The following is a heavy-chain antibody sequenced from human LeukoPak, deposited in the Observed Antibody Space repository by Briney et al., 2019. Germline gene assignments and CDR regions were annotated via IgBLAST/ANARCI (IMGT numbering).Heavy chain of an antibody. CDR2: INPSGGST. CDR3: ARDLEYSSSSADLDY. CDR1: GGTFSSYA. D-gene: IGHD6-6*01. V-gene: IGHV1-46*01. Sequence: GASVKVSCKASGGTFSSYAISWVRQAPGQGLEWMGIINPSGGSTSYAQKFQGRVTMTRDTSTSTVYMELSSLRSEDTAVYYCARDLEYSSSSADLDYWGQGTLVTVSS. J-gene: IGHJ4*02.